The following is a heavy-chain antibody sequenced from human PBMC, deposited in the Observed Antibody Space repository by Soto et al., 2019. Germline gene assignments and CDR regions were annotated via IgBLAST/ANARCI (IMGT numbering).Heavy chain of an antibody. D-gene: IGHD3-3*01. CDR3: ARDGRRGVYYFDY. CDR1: GFTFNNYA. J-gene: IGHJ4*02. CDR2: ISFDGSTE. V-gene: IGHV3-30-3*01. Sequence: GGSLRLSCAVSGFTFNNYAMHWVRQAPGKGLEWVAFISFDGSTEYYADSVKGRFTISRGNSKNTLYVQMKSLRAEDTAVYYCARDGRRGVYYFDYWGQGTLVTVSS.